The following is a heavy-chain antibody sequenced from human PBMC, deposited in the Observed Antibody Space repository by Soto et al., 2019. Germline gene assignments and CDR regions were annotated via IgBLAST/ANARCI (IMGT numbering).Heavy chain of an antibody. J-gene: IGHJ3*02. CDR2: ISYDGSNK. V-gene: IGHV3-30*18. D-gene: IGHD3-22*01. CDR3: AEDGPYDTTLGAFDI. Sequence: QVQLVESGGGVVQPGRSLRLSCAASGFTFSSYDMHWVRQAPGKGLEWVAVISYDGSNKYYADSVKGRFTISRDNSKNTLYLQMNSLRAEDTAVYYCAEDGPYDTTLGAFDIWGQGTMVTVCS. CDR1: GFTFSSYD.